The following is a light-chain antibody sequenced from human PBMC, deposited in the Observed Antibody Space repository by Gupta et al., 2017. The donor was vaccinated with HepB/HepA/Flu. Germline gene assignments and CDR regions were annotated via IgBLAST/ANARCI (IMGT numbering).Light chain of an antibody. J-gene: IGKJ1*01. Sequence: IVLIWSPPSLLVTPGERASIPCRSSQSLLHTNGYNFLDWYLQKLGQSPQLLIYLGSNRASGVPDRFSGSGSGTDFTLKISRVEAEDVGVYYCMQALTTWTFGQGTKVEIK. CDR1: QSLLHTNGYNF. CDR2: LGS. CDR3: MQALTTWT. V-gene: IGKV2-28*01.